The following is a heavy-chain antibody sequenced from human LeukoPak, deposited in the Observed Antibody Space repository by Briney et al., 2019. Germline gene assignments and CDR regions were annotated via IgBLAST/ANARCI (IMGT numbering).Heavy chain of an antibody. CDR3: ARESVPGTWIYFDY. CDR1: GGSINNYY. Sequence: SETLSLTCTVSGGSINNYYWIWVRQPPGKGLEWIGYIYYGGATNYNPSLKSRVTISADTSKNQLSLKLRSVTAADTAVYYCARESVPGTWIYFDYWGQGTLVTVSS. D-gene: IGHD1-1*01. J-gene: IGHJ4*02. V-gene: IGHV4-59*01. CDR2: IYYGGAT.